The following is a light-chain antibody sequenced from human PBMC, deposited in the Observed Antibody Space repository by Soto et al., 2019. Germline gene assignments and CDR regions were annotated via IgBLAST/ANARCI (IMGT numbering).Light chain of an antibody. CDR1: QSIRSW. V-gene: IGKV1-5*01. CDR2: DAS. J-gene: IGKJ1*01. Sequence: DMQIIQSPSTLSASVGDRVTITCRASQSIRSWLAWYQQKPGKAPKVLIYDASSLESGVPSRFSGSGSGTEFTLTISSLQPDPFATYYCQQYNSYPWTLGQGTKLDIK. CDR3: QQYNSYPWT.